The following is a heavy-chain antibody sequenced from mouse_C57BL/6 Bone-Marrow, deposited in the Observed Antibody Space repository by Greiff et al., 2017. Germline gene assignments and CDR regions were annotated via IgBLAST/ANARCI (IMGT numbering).Heavy chain of an antibody. Sequence: VQLQQPGAELVKPGASVKLSCKASGYTFTSYWMHWVKQRPGQGLEWIGMIHTNSGSTNYNEKFKSKATLTVDKSSSTAYMQLSSLTSEDSAVYYCARLGIYCDYGWGQGTLVTVSA. CDR2: IHTNSGST. CDR3: ARLGIYCDYG. V-gene: IGHV1-64*01. J-gene: IGHJ3*01. CDR1: GYTFTSYW. D-gene: IGHD2-4*01.